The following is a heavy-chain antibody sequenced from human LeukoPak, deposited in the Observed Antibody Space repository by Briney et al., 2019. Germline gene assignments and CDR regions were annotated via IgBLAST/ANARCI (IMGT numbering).Heavy chain of an antibody. J-gene: IGHJ4*02. CDR1: GGTFSSYA. CDR3: AREGGRADSAAIDS. CDR2: IIPIYGTA. V-gene: IGHV1-69*13. Sequence: SVKVSCKASGGTFSSYAISWVRQAPGQGLEWLGGIIPIYGTANYAQKFQGRVTITADESTGTAYMDLSSLRSEDTAVYYCAREGGRADSAAIDSWGQGTLVTVSS. D-gene: IGHD6-13*01.